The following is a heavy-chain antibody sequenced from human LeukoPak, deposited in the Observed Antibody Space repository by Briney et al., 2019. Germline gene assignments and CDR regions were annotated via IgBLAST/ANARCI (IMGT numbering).Heavy chain of an antibody. Sequence: GGSLRLSCAASGFTVSSNYMSWVRQAPGKGLEWVSVIYSGGSTYYADSAKGRFTISRDNSKNTLYLQMKSLRVEDTAAYYCARGVREGSLDYWGREPWSPSPQ. CDR3: ARGVREGSLDY. CDR2: IYSGGST. CDR1: GFTVSSNY. D-gene: IGHD5-24*01. V-gene: IGHV3-53*01. J-gene: IGHJ4*02.